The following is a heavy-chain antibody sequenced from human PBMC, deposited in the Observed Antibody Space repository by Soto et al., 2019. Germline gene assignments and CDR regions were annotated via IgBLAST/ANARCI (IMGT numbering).Heavy chain of an antibody. V-gene: IGHV4-59*01. J-gene: IGHJ4*02. CDR3: ARAPYYGDYGS. CDR2: IYYSGST. Sequence: PSETLSLTCTVSGGSISSYYWIWIRQPPGKGLEWIGYIYYSGSTNYNPSLKSRVTISVDTSKNQFSLKLSSVTTADTAVYYCARAPYYGDYGSWGQGTLVTVSS. CDR1: GGSISSYY. D-gene: IGHD4-17*01.